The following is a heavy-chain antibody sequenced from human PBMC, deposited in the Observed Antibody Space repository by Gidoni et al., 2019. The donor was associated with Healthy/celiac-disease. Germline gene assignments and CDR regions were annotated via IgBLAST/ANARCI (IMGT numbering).Heavy chain of an antibody. Sequence: EVQLVESGGGLVKPGGSLRLSCAASGFTFSRYSMNWVRQAPGKGLEWVSAISSSSSYIYYADSVKGRFTISRDNAKNSLYLQMNSLRAEDTAVYYCARVKQLVPDYWGKGTLVTVSS. CDR1: GFTFSRYS. CDR2: ISSSSSYI. D-gene: IGHD6-13*01. J-gene: IGHJ4*02. V-gene: IGHV3-21*01. CDR3: ARVKQLVPDY.